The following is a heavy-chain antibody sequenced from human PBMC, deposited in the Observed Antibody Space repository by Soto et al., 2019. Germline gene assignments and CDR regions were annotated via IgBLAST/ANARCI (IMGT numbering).Heavy chain of an antibody. J-gene: IGHJ4*02. Sequence: GGSLRLSCAASGFTFSSYAMSWVRQAPGKGLEWVSAISGSGGSTYYADSVKGRFTVSRDNSKNTLYLQMNSLRAEDTAVYYCAKDLWGSHDYGDYFGYWGQGTVVTVS. CDR2: ISGSGGST. CDR1: GFTFSSYA. D-gene: IGHD4-17*01. V-gene: IGHV3-23*01. CDR3: AKDLWGSHDYGDYFGY.